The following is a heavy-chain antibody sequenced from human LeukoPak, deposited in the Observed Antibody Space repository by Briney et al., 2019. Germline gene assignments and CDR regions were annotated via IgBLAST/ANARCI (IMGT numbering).Heavy chain of an antibody. V-gene: IGHV5-51*01. CDR1: GYSFTSYW. Sequence: GESLKISCKGSGYSFTSYWIGWVRQMPGKGLDWMGIIYPGDSDTRYSPSFQGQVTISADKSISTAYLQWSSLKASDTAMYYCARLTMVRGVLDRFDYWGQGTLVTVSS. CDR2: IYPGDSDT. CDR3: ARLTMVRGVLDRFDY. J-gene: IGHJ4*02. D-gene: IGHD3-10*01.